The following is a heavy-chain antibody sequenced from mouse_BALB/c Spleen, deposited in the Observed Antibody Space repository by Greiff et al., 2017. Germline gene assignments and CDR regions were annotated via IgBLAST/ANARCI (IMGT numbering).Heavy chain of an antibody. Sequence: EVQLQQSGAELVRPGASVKLSCTASGFNIKDYYMHWVKQRPEQGLEWIGWIDPENGDTEYAPKFQGKATMTADTSSNTAYLQLSSLTSEDTAVYYCSAGATLRVDYWGQGTTLTVSS. V-gene: IGHV14-4*02. D-gene: IGHD3-1*01. CDR3: SAGATLRVDY. CDR2: IDPENGDT. CDR1: GFNIKDYY. J-gene: IGHJ2*01.